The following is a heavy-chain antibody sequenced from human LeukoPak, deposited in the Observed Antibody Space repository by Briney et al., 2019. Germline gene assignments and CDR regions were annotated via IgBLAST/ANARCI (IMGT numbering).Heavy chain of an antibody. CDR2: ISGSGNSI. CDR1: GFTFSSYA. D-gene: IGHD3-9*01. J-gene: IGHJ4*02. Sequence: GGSLRLSCAASGFTFSSYAMSWVRQAPGKGLEWVSVISGSGNSIYYADSVKGRFTISRDNSKNTLYLQMNSLRAEDTAVYYCARDLGVGMTGYHDYWGQGTLVTVSS. V-gene: IGHV3-23*01. CDR3: ARDLGVGMTGYHDY.